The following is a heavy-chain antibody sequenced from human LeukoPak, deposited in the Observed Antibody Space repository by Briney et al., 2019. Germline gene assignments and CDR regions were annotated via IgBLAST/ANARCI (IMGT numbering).Heavy chain of an antibody. D-gene: IGHD6-19*01. CDR3: AREGLGRYSSGRVWDP. Sequence: SQTLSLTCAVSGGSISSGGYSWSWIRQPPGKGLEWIGYIYHSGSTYYNPSLKSRVTISVDRSKNQFSLKLSSVTAADTAVYYCAREGLGRYSSGRVWDPWGQGTLVTVSS. CDR1: GGSISSGGYS. J-gene: IGHJ5*02. CDR2: IYHSGST. V-gene: IGHV4-30-2*01.